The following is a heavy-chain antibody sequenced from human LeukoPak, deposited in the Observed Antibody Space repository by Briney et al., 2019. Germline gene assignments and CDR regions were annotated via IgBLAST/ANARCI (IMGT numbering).Heavy chain of an antibody. D-gene: IGHD3-22*01. CDR1: GGSFSGYY. V-gene: IGHV4-34*01. J-gene: IGHJ4*02. Sequence: SETLSLTCAVYGGSFSGYYWSWIRQPPGKGLEWIGEINHSGSTNYNPSLKSRVTMSVDTSKNQFSLKLSSVTAADTAVYYCARDTYYYDSSGYTLFDYWGQGTLVTVSS. CDR2: INHSGST. CDR3: ARDTYYYDSSGYTLFDY.